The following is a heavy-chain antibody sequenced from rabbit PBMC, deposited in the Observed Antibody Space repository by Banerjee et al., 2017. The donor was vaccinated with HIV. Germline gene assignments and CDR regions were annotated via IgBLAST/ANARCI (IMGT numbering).Heavy chain of an antibody. Sequence: QEQLVESGGGLVQPEGSLTLTCTASAFSFSSDYDISWVRQAPGRGLEWIGYIFIGNSDTHYASWAKGRFTISKASWTTVTLQMTSLTAADTASYFCARDLAGVIGWNFNLWGPGTLVTVS. CDR3: ARDLAGVIGWNFNL. CDR1: AFSFSSDYD. D-gene: IGHD4-1*01. V-gene: IGHV1S45*01. J-gene: IGHJ4*01. CDR2: IFIGNSDT.